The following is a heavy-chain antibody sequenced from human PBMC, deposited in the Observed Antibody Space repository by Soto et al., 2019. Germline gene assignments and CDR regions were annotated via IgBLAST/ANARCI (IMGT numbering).Heavy chain of an antibody. CDR1: GFTFSSYA. J-gene: IGHJ4*02. V-gene: IGHV3-30-3*01. D-gene: IGHD6-6*01. CDR2: ISYDGSNK. Sequence: PLGSLRLSCAASGFTFSSYAMHWVRQAPGKGLEWVAVISYDGSNKYYADSVKGRFTISRDNSKNTLYLQMNSLRAEDTAVYYCARGWAAYSSSFVYWGQGTLVTVSS. CDR3: ARGWAAYSSSFVY.